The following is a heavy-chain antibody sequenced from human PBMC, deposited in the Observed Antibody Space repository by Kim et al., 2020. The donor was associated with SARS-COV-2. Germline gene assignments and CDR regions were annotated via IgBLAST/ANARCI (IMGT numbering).Heavy chain of an antibody. J-gene: IGHJ6*03. CDR2: IWYDGSNK. CDR1: GFSFSSYG. D-gene: IGHD2-15*01. V-gene: IGHV3-33*06. CDR3: AKEGYTNDDYYMDV. Sequence: GGSLRLSCAASGFSFSSYGMHWVRQAPGKGLEWVAVIWYDGSNKYYVDSVKGRFTISRDNSKNTLYLQMNSLRAEDTAVYYCAKEGYTNDDYYMDVWGKGTTVTVSS.